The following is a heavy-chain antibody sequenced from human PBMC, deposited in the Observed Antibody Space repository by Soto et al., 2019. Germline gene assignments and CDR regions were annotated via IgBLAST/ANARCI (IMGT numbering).Heavy chain of an antibody. V-gene: IGHV3-15*01. J-gene: IGHJ6*02. Sequence: GGSLTLSFTSSGFTFSNAWMRWVRQAPGKVLELVGRIKSKPDGGTTDCAAPVKGRFTISRDESTNTVYLQINSLKTEDTAVYYCTPDELRYYCGMEVGGQGTTVNVSS. CDR1: GFTFSNAW. D-gene: IGHD1-26*01. CDR2: IKSKPDGGTT. CDR3: TPDELRYYCGMEV.